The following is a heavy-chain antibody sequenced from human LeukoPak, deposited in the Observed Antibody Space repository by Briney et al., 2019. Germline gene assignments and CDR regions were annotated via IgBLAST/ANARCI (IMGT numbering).Heavy chain of an antibody. CDR3: ARATAYYMDV. CDR1: EFIFSTYG. CDR2: IGYDGSNK. Sequence: GGSLRLSCAASEFIFSTYGLHWVRQAPGKGLEWVAFIGYDGSNKYYADSVKGRFTISRDNSKNTLYLQMNSLRAEDTAVYYCARATAYYMDVWGKGTTVTVSS. V-gene: IGHV3-30*02. D-gene: IGHD5-12*01. J-gene: IGHJ6*03.